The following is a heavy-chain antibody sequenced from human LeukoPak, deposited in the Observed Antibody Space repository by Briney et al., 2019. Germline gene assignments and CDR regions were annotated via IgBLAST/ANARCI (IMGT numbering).Heavy chain of an antibody. CDR3: ATLPT. D-gene: IGHD4-17*01. V-gene: IGHV3-23*01. J-gene: IGHJ4*02. CDR2: ISATGGDT. Sequence: GGSLRLSCAASGFTFSTYALSWVRQAPGKVLEWVSAISATGGDTFYADSVKGRFTISRDNSNNTLYLQMNSLRAEDTALYYCATLPTWGQGTLVTVSS. CDR1: GFTFSTYA.